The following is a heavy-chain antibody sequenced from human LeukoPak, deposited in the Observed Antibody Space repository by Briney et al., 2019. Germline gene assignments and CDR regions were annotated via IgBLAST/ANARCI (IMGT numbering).Heavy chain of an antibody. Sequence: SQTLSLTCAISGDSVYSNNGAWNWIRQSPSRGLEWLGRTYYRSKWYNDYAEFIQGRITINPDTSKNQFSLQLNSVTPEDTAVYYCARDLGTSGWYTFDFWGQGTLVTVSS. J-gene: IGHJ4*02. CDR1: GDSVYSNNGA. V-gene: IGHV6-1*01. D-gene: IGHD6-19*01. CDR3: ARDLGTSGWYTFDF. CDR2: TYYRSKWYN.